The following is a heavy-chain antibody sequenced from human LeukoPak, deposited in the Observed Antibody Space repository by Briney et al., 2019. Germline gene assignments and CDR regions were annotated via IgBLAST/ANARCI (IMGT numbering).Heavy chain of an antibody. J-gene: IGHJ6*03. CDR1: GFTFSSRG. Sequence: GETLRLSCAASGFTFSSRGMNWVRQAPGKGREWVSGITGSGANAYYADSVKGRFTISRDNSKNTLYLQMNSLRAEDTAVYYCAKGSKEVLFTRDHYMDVWGKGTTVTISS. D-gene: IGHD3-3*01. CDR3: AKGSKEVLFTRDHYMDV. V-gene: IGHV3-23*01. CDR2: ITGSGANA.